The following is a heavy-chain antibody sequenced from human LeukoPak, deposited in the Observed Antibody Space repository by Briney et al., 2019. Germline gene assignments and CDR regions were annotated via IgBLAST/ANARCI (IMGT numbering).Heavy chain of an antibody. D-gene: IGHD3-9*01. V-gene: IGHV1-46*01. Sequence: ASVKVSCKASGYTFTSYYMHWVRQAPGQGLEWMGIINPSGGSTSYAQKFQGRVTMTRDTSTSTVYMELSSLRSEDTAVYYCARGQFWGARLTGYYNGQYYFDYWGQGTLVTVSS. CDR3: ARGQFWGARLTGYYNGQYYFDY. J-gene: IGHJ4*02. CDR2: INPSGGST. CDR1: GYTFTSYY.